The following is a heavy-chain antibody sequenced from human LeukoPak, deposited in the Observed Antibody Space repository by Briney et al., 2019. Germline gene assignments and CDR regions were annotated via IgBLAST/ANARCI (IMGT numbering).Heavy chain of an antibody. J-gene: IGHJ5*02. V-gene: IGHV4-39*07. D-gene: IGHD3-3*02. CDR3: ARQHLATRWFDP. Sequence: SETLSLTRTVSGGSISSTDYYWGWIRQPPGKGLEWIGSMFYSGSTYYNPSLKSRVTISVDTSKNQLSLKLRSVTAADTAVCYCARQHLATRWFDPWGQGTLVTVSS. CDR1: GGSISSTDYY. CDR2: MFYSGST.